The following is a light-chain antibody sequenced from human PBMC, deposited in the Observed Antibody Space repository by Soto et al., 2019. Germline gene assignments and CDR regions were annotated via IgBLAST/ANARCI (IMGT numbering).Light chain of an antibody. CDR1: SNYIGPYNY. J-gene: IGLJ2*01. CDR3: CSYADTYVE. Sequence: QSVLTQPRSVSGSPGQSVAISCTGISNYIGPYNYVSWYQQHPGKAPKLIIYDVDKRPSRVPYRFSGSKSGDTASLTISGLQPDDEADYYCCSYADTYVELGGGTKLTVL. V-gene: IGLV2-11*01. CDR2: DVD.